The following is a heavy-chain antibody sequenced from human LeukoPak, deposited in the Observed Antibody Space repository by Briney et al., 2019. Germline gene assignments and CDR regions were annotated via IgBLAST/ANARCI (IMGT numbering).Heavy chain of an antibody. J-gene: IGHJ5*02. CDR1: GGTFSSYA. CDR2: IIPILGIA. V-gene: IGHV1-69*04. D-gene: IGHD3-22*01. Sequence: ASVKVSCKASGGTFSSYAISWVRQAPGQGLEWMGRIIPILGIANYAQKFQGGVTITADKSTSTAYMELSSLRSEDTAVYYCARDLREGYYDSSGYFTPWGQGTLVTVSS. CDR3: ARDLREGYYDSSGYFTP.